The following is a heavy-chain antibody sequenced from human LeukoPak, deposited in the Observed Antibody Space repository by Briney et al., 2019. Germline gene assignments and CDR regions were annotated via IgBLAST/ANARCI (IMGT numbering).Heavy chain of an antibody. D-gene: IGHD5-12*01. Sequence: GGSLRLSCAASGFTFSSCEMNWVRQAPGKGLEWVSYISSSGSTIYYADSVKGRFTISRDNAKNSLYLQMNSLRAEDTAVYYCARSYSGGLNYYYYYMDVWGKGTTVTVSS. CDR3: ARSYSGGLNYYYYYMDV. CDR2: ISSSGSTI. CDR1: GFTFSSCE. V-gene: IGHV3-48*03. J-gene: IGHJ6*03.